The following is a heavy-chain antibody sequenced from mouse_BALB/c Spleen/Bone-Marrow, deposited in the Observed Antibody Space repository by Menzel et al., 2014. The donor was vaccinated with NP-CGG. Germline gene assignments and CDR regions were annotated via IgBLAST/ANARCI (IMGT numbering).Heavy chain of an antibody. J-gene: IGHJ2*01. CDR3: ARFYYFLDY. D-gene: IGHD1-1*01. Sequence: VQGVESGPGLVAPSQSLSITCPVSGFSLTGYGVSWVRQPPGKGLEWLGMIWGDGSTDYNSALKSRLNISKDNSKSQVFLKMSSLQTDDTARYYCARFYYFLDYWGQGTTLTVSS. CDR2: IWGDGST. CDR1: GFSLTGYG. V-gene: IGHV2-6-7*01.